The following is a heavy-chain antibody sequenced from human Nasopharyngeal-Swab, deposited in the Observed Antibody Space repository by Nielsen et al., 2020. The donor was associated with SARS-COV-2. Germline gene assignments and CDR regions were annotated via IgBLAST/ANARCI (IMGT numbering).Heavy chain of an antibody. V-gene: IGHV1-8*01. J-gene: IGHJ4*02. D-gene: IGHD1-1*01. CDR1: GYTFASFD. Sequence: ASVKVSCKTSGYTFASFDINWVRQATGRGLEWVGWMNLDSGDTHYAQEFQGKVTLTRDTSRSTAYMELSSLRSKDTAVYYCARGPRPKRHLDYWGQGTLVTVSS. CDR2: MNLDSGDT. CDR3: ARGPRPKRHLDY.